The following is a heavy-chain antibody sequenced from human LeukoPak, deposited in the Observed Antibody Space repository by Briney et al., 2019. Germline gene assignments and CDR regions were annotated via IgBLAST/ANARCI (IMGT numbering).Heavy chain of an antibody. CDR2: ISYDGSNE. Sequence: GGSLRLSCAASEFTFSSYGMHWVRQAPGKGLEWVAVISYDGSNEYYADSVKGRFTISRDNSKNTLYLQMNSLRVEDTAVYYXAKFSNPYSSSWYPSDYWGQGALVTVSS. V-gene: IGHV3-30*18. J-gene: IGHJ4*02. D-gene: IGHD6-13*01. CDR1: EFTFSSYG. CDR3: AKFSNPYSSSWYPSDY.